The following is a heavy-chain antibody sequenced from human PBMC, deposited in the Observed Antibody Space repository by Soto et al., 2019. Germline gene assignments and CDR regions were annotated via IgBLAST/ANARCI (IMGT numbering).Heavy chain of an antibody. J-gene: IGHJ6*02. CDR1: GGTFSSYA. D-gene: IGHD2-2*01. CDR3: ARTAPYCSSTSCYARTYYYYGMDV. CDR2: IIPIFGTA. V-gene: IGHV1-69*01. Sequence: VQLVQSGAEVKKPGSSVKVSCKASGGTFSSYAISWVRQAPGQGLEWMGGIIPIFGTANYAQKFQGRVTITADESTSTAYMELSSLRSEDTAVYYCARTAPYCSSTSCYARTYYYYGMDVWGQGTTVTVSS.